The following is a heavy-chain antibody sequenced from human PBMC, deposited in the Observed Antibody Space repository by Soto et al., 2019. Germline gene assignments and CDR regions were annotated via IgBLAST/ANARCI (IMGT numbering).Heavy chain of an antibody. CDR1: GDSFIPNY. CDR2: IYFGGTT. CDR3: AKVGAYYLSLDP. D-gene: IGHD2-21*01. Sequence: SETLSLTCTVSGDSFIPNYWAWIRQPPGKGLEWVGYIYFGGTTSYNPSLKSRVTISLETSNSQFSLRLTSVTAADTAVYCCAKVGAYYLSLDPWGPGTLVTVSS. V-gene: IGHV4-4*09. J-gene: IGHJ5*02.